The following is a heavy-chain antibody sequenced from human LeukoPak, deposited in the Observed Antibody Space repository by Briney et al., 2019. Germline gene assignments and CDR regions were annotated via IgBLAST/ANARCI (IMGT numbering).Heavy chain of an antibody. J-gene: IGHJ3*02. CDR3: ARDVAAAGSSLIAFDI. Sequence: SQTLSLTCAISGDSVSSNSAAWNWIRQSPSRGLEWLGRTYYRSKWYNDYAVSVKSRITINPDTSKNQFSLQLNSVTPEDTAVYYCARDVAAAGSSLIAFDIWGQGTMVTVSS. D-gene: IGHD6-13*01. CDR1: GDSVSSNSAA. CDR2: TYYRSKWYN. V-gene: IGHV6-1*01.